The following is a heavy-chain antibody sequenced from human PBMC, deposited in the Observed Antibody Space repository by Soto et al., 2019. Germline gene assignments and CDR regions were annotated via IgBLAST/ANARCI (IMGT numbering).Heavy chain of an antibody. J-gene: IGHJ4*02. CDR2: IYYSGST. V-gene: IGHV4-59*01. CDR3: ARSPRIYVILTGYSPLDYFDY. CDR1: GGSISSYY. Sequence: PSETLSLTCTVSGGSISSYYWSWIRQPPGKGLEWIGYIYYSGSTNYNPSLKSRVTISVDTSKNQFSLKLSSVTAADTAVYYCARSPRIYVILTGYSPLDYFDYWGKGTLVTVSS. D-gene: IGHD3-9*01.